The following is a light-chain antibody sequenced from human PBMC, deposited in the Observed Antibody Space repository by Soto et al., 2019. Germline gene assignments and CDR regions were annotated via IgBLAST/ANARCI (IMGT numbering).Light chain of an antibody. J-gene: IGKJ4*01. V-gene: IGKV1-5*03. CDR3: QQYNSFPLT. CDR2: KAS. CDR1: QSISSW. Sequence: DIQMTQSPSTLSASIGDRVTITCRASQSISSWLAWYQQKPGKAPKLLIYKASSFPSGVPSRFSGSGSGTEFTLPISSLQPDDFATYYCQQYNSFPLTFGGGTKVEMK.